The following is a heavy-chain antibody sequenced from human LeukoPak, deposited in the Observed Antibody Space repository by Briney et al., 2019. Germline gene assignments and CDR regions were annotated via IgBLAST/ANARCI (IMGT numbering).Heavy chain of an antibody. CDR2: ISGGADRT. CDR3: AKGHSAYGTGFDY. J-gene: IGHJ4*02. CDR1: GFTFRSYA. Sequence: GGSLRLSCAASGFTFRSYAMSWVRQAPGRGLECVSVISGGADRTYYAETVKGRFTISRDNSKNTLYLQMNSLRAEDTAVYYCAKGHSAYGTGFDYWGQGTLVTVSS. D-gene: IGHD5-12*01. V-gene: IGHV3-23*01.